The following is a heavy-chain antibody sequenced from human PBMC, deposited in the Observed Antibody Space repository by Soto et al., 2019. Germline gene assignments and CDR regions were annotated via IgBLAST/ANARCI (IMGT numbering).Heavy chain of an antibody. V-gene: IGHV3-23*01. Sequence: PVGSLRLSCAASVFTFSSYAMSWVRHSPGEGLEWVSAISGSSGSTYYADSVKGRFTISRDNSKNTLYLQMNSLRAEDTAVYYCAKSPTGGSGYYEGHTGFDYWGQGTLVTVSS. D-gene: IGHD3-22*01. CDR3: AKSPTGGSGYYEGHTGFDY. CDR2: ISGSSGST. J-gene: IGHJ4*02. CDR1: VFTFSSYA.